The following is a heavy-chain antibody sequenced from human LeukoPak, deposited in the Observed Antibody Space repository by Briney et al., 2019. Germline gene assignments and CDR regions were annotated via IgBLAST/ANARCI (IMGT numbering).Heavy chain of an antibody. D-gene: IGHD2-2*01. CDR1: GYTLAELS. V-gene: IGHV1-24*01. Sequence: GASPKVSSKVSGYTLAELSMHWVRQAPGKGLEWMGGFDPEDGKTIYAQKFQGRVTMTEDTSPDTAYMELSSLKSEDTAVYYCASSPPVLAAIGPTYYYMDVWGKGTPVTVSS. J-gene: IGHJ6*03. CDR3: ASSPPVLAAIGPTYYYMDV. CDR2: FDPEDGKT.